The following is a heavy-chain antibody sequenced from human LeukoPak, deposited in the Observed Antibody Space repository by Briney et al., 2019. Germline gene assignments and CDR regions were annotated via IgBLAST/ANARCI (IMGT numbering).Heavy chain of an antibody. CDR3: AREGGRIAAAGRGYYMDV. J-gene: IGHJ6*03. CDR2: INPNSGGT. CDR1: GYTFTGYY. D-gene: IGHD6-13*01. V-gene: IGHV1-2*02. Sequence: ASVKVSCKASGYTFTGYYMHWVRQALGQGLEWMGWINPNSGGTNYAQKFQGRVTMTRDTSISTAYMELSRLRSDDTAVYYCAREGGRIAAAGRGYYMDVWGKGTTVTVSS.